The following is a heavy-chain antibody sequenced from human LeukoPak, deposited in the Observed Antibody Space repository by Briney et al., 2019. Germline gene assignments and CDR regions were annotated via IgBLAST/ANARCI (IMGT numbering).Heavy chain of an antibody. CDR2: IYHSGST. D-gene: IGHD6-19*01. CDR1: GGSISSGGYY. J-gene: IGHJ4*02. V-gene: IGHV4-30-2*01. CDR3: ARVTGSSGWTDY. Sequence: PSQTLSLTCTVSGGSISSGGYYWSWIRQPPGKGLEWIGYIYHSGSTYYNPSLKSRVTILVDTSKNQFSLKLSSVTAADTAVYYCARVTGSSGWTDYWGQGTLVTVSS.